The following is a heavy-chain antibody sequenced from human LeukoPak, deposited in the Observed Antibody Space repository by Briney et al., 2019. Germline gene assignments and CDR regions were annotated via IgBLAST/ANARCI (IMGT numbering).Heavy chain of an antibody. D-gene: IGHD1-1*01. J-gene: IGHJ4*02. V-gene: IGHV4-59*01. CDR1: GGSISSYY. Sequence: PSETLSLTCTVSGGSISSYYWSWIRQPPGKGLEWIGYIYYSGSINYNPSLKSRVTISVDTSKNQFSLKVSSVTAADTAVYYCARGNWYLDYWGQGTLVTVLS. CDR2: IYYSGSI. CDR3: ARGNWYLDY.